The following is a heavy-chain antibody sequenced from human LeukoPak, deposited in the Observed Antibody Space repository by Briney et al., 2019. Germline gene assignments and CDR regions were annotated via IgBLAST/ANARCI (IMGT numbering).Heavy chain of an antibody. V-gene: IGHV1-69*04. D-gene: IGHD1-26*01. CDR1: GGTFSSYA. CDR3: ARDPSGSYLGAFDY. CDR2: IIPILGIA. Sequence: ASVKVSFKASGGTFSSYAISWVRQAPGQGLEWMGRIIPILGIANYAQKFQGRVTITADKSTSTAYMELSSLRSEDTAVYYCARDPSGSYLGAFDYWGQGTLVTVSS. J-gene: IGHJ4*02.